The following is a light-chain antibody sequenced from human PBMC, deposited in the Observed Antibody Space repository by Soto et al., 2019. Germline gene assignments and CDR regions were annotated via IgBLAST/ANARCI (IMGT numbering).Light chain of an antibody. Sequence: DIQMTQSPSTLSASVGDRVTITCRASQNIDAYLHWYQQKPGQAPNLLIYVASYLHSGVPSRFSGSRSGTQCTLTITNVQPEDFATYFCQQVYRYPLTFGGGTKVDI. CDR3: QQVYRYPLT. CDR2: VAS. V-gene: IGKV1-39*01. J-gene: IGKJ4*01. CDR1: QNIDAY.